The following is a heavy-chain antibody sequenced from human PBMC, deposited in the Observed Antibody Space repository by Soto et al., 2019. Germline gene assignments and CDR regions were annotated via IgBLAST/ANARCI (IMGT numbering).Heavy chain of an antibody. Sequence: GASVKVSCKASAYTFTSYDINWVRQATGQGLEWMGWMNPNSGNTGYAQKFQGRVTMTRNTSISTAYMELSSLRSEDTAVYYCASPARNYDFWSGYSFDIWGQGTMVTVSS. J-gene: IGHJ3*02. CDR1: AYTFTSYD. CDR2: MNPNSGNT. CDR3: ASPARNYDFWSGYSFDI. D-gene: IGHD3-3*01. V-gene: IGHV1-8*01.